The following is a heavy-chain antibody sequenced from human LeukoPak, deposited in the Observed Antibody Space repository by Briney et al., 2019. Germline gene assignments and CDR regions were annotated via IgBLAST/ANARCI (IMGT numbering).Heavy chain of an antibody. D-gene: IGHD1-1*01. J-gene: IGHJ3*02. Sequence: GGSLRLSCAASGFTFSSYSMNWVRQAPGKGLEWVSAISGSGGSTYYADSVKGRFTISRDNSKNTLYLQMNSLRAEDTAVYYCAKEVQRVRGAFDIWGQGTMVTVSS. V-gene: IGHV3-23*01. CDR2: ISGSGGST. CDR3: AKEVQRVRGAFDI. CDR1: GFTFSSYS.